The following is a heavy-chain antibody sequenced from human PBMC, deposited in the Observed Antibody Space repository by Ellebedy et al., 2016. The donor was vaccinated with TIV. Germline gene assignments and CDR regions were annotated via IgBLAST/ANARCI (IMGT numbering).Heavy chain of an antibody. V-gene: IGHV3-7*03. CDR1: GFTFSTYW. CDR2: IKEDGTLK. CDR3: AASFDY. Sequence: GESLKISXAASGFTFSTYWMNWVRQAPGKGLEWLAGIKEDGTLKHYVDSVKGRFLISRDNARSSVYLQMNSLRAEDTAVYYCAASFDYWGQGALVTVSS. J-gene: IGHJ4*02.